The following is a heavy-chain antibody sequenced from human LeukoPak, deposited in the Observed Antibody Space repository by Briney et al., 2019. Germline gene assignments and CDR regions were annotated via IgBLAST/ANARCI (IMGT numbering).Heavy chain of an antibody. CDR3: SRDHFRTGTTRAPWFDP. Sequence: GGSLRLSCAASGFTFSSYEMSWVRQAPGKGLEWVAFITTQDYGATTEYAASLRGRFTVSRDDSKSVAYLQLNRLTIEDTATYYCSRDHFRTGTTRAPWFDPWGQGTLVTVSS. J-gene: IGHJ5*02. CDR1: GFTFSSYE. CDR2: ITTQDYGATT. V-gene: IGHV3-49*04. D-gene: IGHD1-1*01.